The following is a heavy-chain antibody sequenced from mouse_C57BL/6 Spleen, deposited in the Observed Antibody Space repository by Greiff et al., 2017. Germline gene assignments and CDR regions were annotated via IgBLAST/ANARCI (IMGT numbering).Heavy chain of an antibody. D-gene: IGHD1-1*01. CDR3: ARRPPITTVVATQYAMDY. V-gene: IGHV5-17*01. CDR1: GFTFSDYG. CDR2: ISSGSSTI. J-gene: IGHJ4*01. Sequence: EVHLVESGGGLVKPGGSLKLSCAASGFTFSDYGMHWVRQAPEKGLEWVAYISSGSSTIYYADTVKGRFTISRDNAKNTLFLQMTSLRSEDTAMYYCARRPPITTVVATQYAMDYWGQGTSVTVSS.